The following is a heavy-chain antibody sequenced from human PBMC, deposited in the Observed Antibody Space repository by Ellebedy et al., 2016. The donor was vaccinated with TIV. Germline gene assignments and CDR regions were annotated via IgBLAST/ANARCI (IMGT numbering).Heavy chain of an antibody. Sequence: ASVKVSCXASGYTFTSYYMHWVRQAPGQGLEWMGIINPSGGRTSYAQKFQGRVTMTRDTSTSTVYMELSSLRSEDTAVYYCATRDYDLWSGVSYYYYMDVWGKGTTVTVSS. CDR2: INPSGGRT. CDR1: GYTFTSYY. CDR3: ATRDYDLWSGVSYYYYMDV. D-gene: IGHD3-3*01. V-gene: IGHV1-46*01. J-gene: IGHJ6*03.